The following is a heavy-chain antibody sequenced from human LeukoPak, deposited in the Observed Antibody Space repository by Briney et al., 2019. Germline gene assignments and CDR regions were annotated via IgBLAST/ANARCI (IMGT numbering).Heavy chain of an antibody. CDR1: GYTFTSYD. D-gene: IGHD6-13*01. J-gene: IGHJ5*02. V-gene: IGHV1-8*01. CDR3: ARGRKNIAAELKNWFDP. CDR2: MNPNSGNT. Sequence: ASVKVSCKASGYTFTSYDINWVRQATGQGLEWMGWMNPNSGNTGYAQKFQGRVTMTRNTSISTDYMELSSLRSEDTAVYDCARGRKNIAAELKNWFDPWGQGTLVTVSS.